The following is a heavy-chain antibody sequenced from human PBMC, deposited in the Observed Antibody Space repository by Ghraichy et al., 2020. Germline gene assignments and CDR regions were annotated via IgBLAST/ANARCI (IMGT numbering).Heavy chain of an antibody. CDR3: ARELGGMTLVGMDV. CDR2: INAGNGNT. Sequence: ASVKVSCKASGYTFTNYAVHWVRQAPGHRLEWMGWINAGNGNTKYSQNLQGRLIITRDPSASTVYMELSGLRSEDTAVFYCARELGGMTLVGMDVWGQGTAVKVSS. D-gene: IGHD1-1*01. CDR1: GYTFTNYA. J-gene: IGHJ6*02. V-gene: IGHV1-3*01.